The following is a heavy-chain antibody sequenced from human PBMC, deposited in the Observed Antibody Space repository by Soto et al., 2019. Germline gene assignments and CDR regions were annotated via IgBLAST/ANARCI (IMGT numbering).Heavy chain of an antibody. V-gene: IGHV1-69*13. CDR3: ARDFNYYDSSGYTNWFDP. D-gene: IGHD3-22*01. J-gene: IGHJ5*02. CDR2: IIPIFGTA. CDR1: GGTFSSYA. Sequence: SVKVSCKASGGTFSSYAISWVRQAPGQGLEWMGGIIPIFGTANYAQKFQGRVTITADESTSTAYMELSSLRSEDTAVYYCARDFNYYDSSGYTNWFDPWGQGTLVTVSS.